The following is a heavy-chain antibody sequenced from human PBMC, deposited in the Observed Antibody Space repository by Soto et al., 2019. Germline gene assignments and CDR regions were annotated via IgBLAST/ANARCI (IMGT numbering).Heavy chain of an antibody. D-gene: IGHD6-13*01. CDR1: GFTFSSYA. V-gene: IGHV3-23*01. CDR3: AKVGDTYSSSWYRGRFDP. J-gene: IGHJ5*02. Sequence: GGSLRLSCAASGFTFSSYAMSWVRQAPGKGLEWVSAISGSGGSTYYADSVKGRFTISRDNSKNTLYLQMNSLRAEDTAVYYCAKVGDTYSSSWYRGRFDPWGQGTLVTVSS. CDR2: ISGSGGST.